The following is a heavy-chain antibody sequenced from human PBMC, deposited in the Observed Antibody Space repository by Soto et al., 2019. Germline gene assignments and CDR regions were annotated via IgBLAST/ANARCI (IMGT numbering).Heavy chain of an antibody. D-gene: IGHD2-15*01. J-gene: IGHJ5*02. CDR3: ARIVRNMAANNWFDT. CDR2: IYYSGST. Sequence: AETLSLTCTVSGVSISSSSYYWGWIRQPPGKGLEWIGSIYYSGSTYYNPSLKSRVTISVDTSKNQFSLKLSSVTAADTAVYYCARIVRNMAANNWFDTWGKGTLVTVS. V-gene: IGHV4-39*01. CDR1: GVSISSSSYY.